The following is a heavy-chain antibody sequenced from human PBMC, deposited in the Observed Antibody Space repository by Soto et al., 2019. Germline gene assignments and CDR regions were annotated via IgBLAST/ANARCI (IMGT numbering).Heavy chain of an antibody. J-gene: IGHJ6*02. Sequence: ASVKVSCKASGGTFSSYAISWVRQAPGQGLEWMGGIIPIFGTANYAQKFQGRVTTTADESTSTAYMELSSLRSEDTAVYYCARDRGTVIVVVPAAIRNYYYYYGMDVWGQGTTVTVSS. CDR1: GGTFSSYA. D-gene: IGHD2-2*02. CDR2: IIPIFGTA. V-gene: IGHV1-69*13. CDR3: ARDRGTVIVVVPAAIRNYYYYYGMDV.